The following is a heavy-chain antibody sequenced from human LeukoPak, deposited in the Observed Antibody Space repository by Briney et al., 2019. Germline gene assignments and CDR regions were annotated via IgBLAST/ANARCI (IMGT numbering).Heavy chain of an antibody. J-gene: IGHJ4*02. CDR2: INRDGTST. V-gene: IGHV3-74*01. D-gene: IGHD3-10*01. Sequence: PGGSLRLSCAAYGFTFSSNFMHWVRQGPGKGLVWVSHINRDGTSTRYADSVKGRFTISRDNAKSTLYLQMNSLRAEDTAVDFCAKDFSGAIDSWGQGTQVTVSS. CDR1: GFTFSSNF. CDR3: AKDFSGAIDS.